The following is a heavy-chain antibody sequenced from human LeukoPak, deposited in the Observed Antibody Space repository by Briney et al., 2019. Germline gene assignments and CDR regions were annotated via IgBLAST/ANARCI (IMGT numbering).Heavy chain of an antibody. CDR2: MTPNSGHT. V-gene: IGHV1-8*01. D-gene: IGHD2-8*01. J-gene: IGHJ4*02. CDR3: GREKNCPDGICYED. Sequence: GASVKCCWKAAGYTLGKDGIKWVRQATGQGLEGLGCMTPNSGHTGDGLQFQDRITMTRDTSISTAYMELNNLLSEDTAVYYCGREKNCPDGICYEDWGQGTLVTVSS. CDR1: GYTLGKDG.